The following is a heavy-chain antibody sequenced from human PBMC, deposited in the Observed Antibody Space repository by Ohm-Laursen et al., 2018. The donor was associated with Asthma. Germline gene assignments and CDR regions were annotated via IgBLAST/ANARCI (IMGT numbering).Heavy chain of an antibody. CDR2: ISSASSTI. CDR3: ARGILTGRSAMDV. D-gene: IGHD3-9*01. CDR1: GFTFSSYA. V-gene: IGHV3-48*01. Sequence: SLRLSCAASGFTFSSYAMSWVRQAPGKGLEWVSYISSASSTIYYADSVKGRFTISRDNAKNSLYLQMNSLRVEDTAVYYCARGILTGRSAMDVWGQGTTVTVSS. J-gene: IGHJ6*02.